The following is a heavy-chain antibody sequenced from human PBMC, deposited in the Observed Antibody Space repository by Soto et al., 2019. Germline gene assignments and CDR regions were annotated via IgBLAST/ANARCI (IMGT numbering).Heavy chain of an antibody. CDR2: FDPEDGET. Sequence: ASVKVSCKVSGYTLTELSMHWVRQAPGKGLEWMGGFDPEDGETIYAQKSQGRVTMTEDTSTDTAYMELSSLRSEDTAVYYCATPSLRFLEWPYFDYWGQGTLVTVSS. V-gene: IGHV1-24*01. J-gene: IGHJ4*02. CDR1: GYTLTELS. CDR3: ATPSLRFLEWPYFDY. D-gene: IGHD3-3*01.